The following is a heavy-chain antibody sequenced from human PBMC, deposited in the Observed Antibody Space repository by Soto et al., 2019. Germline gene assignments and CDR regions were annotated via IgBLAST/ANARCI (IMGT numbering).Heavy chain of an antibody. J-gene: IGHJ5*02. V-gene: IGHV1-46*01. Sequence: ASVKVSCKASGYTFTSYYMHWVRQAPGQGLEWMGIINXSGGRTSYAQKFQGRVTMTRDTSTSTVYMELSSLRSEDTAVYYCARGTPSPLIVRSSRGPWFDPWGQGTLVT. D-gene: IGHD2-15*01. CDR2: INXSGGRT. CDR3: ARGTPSPLIVRSSRGPWFDP. CDR1: GYTFTSYY.